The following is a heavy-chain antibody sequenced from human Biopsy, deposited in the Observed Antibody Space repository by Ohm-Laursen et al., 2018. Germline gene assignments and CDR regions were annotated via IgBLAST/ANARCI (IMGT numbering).Heavy chain of an antibody. Sequence: GTLSLTCAVSGGSVSSNDAYWAWIRQPPGKGLESIGSIFYSGITYYNPSLQSLVTMSVDTSKNQFSLNLTSVTAADTAVYYCARHPTGFWFDPWGQGTLVIVSS. CDR2: IFYSGIT. J-gene: IGHJ5*02. V-gene: IGHV4-39*01. CDR3: ARHPTGFWFDP. CDR1: GGSVSSNDAY.